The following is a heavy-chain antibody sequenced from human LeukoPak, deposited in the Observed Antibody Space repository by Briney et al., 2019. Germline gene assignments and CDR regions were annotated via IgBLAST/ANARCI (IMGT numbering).Heavy chain of an antibody. V-gene: IGHV3-20*04. J-gene: IGHJ6*03. CDR3: ARGSVQLWLRDTYYYMDV. CDR1: GFTFDDYA. D-gene: IGHD5-18*01. CDR2: INWNGRIT. Sequence: GESLRLSCAASGFTFDDYAMNWVRQVPGRGLEWVSGINWNGRITEYADSVKDRFTISRKNTKNSLYLYMNNLGGEDTALYFCARGSVQLWLRDTYYYMDVWGKGTTVTVSS.